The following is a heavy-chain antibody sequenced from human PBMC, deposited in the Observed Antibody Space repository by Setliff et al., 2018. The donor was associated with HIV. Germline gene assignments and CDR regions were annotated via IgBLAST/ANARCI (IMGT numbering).Heavy chain of an antibody. D-gene: IGHD1-26*01. CDR2: INGDGSST. J-gene: IGHJ4*02. CDR3: ARDVVGATGY. V-gene: IGHV3-74*01. Sequence: GGSLRLSCEASGFPFSSYWIHWVRQVSGKGLVWVSRINGDGSSTVYADSVKGRFTISRDNAKNTLYLQMNGLRAEDTAVYYCARDVVGATGYWGQGTLVTVSS. CDR1: GFPFSSYW.